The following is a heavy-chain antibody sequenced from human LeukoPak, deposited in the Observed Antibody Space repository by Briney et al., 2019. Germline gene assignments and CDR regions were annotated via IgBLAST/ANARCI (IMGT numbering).Heavy chain of an antibody. Sequence: PSETLSLTCAVYGGSFSGYYWGWIRQPPGKGLEWIGEINHSGSTNYNPSLKSRVTISVDTSKNQFSLKLSSVTAADTAVYYCANFGDWFDPWGQGTLVTVSS. D-gene: IGHD2-21*01. CDR2: INHSGST. CDR1: GGSFSGYY. J-gene: IGHJ5*02. V-gene: IGHV4-34*01. CDR3: ANFGDWFDP.